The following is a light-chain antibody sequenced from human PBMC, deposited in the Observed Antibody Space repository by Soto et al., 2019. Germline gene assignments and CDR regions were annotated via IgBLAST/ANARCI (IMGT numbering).Light chain of an antibody. CDR2: EVS. Sequence: QSALTQPASVSGSPGQSITISCTGSSSDVGGYDYVSWYQQHPGKAPKLMIYEVSNRPSGVSNRFSGSKSGNTASLTISGLQAEDEADYYCCSYTGSLTLLFGGGTKVTGL. J-gene: IGLJ2*01. CDR1: SSDVGGYDY. CDR3: CSYTGSLTLL. V-gene: IGLV2-14*01.